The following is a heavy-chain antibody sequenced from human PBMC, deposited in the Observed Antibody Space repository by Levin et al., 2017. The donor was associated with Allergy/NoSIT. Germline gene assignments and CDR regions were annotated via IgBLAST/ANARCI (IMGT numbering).Heavy chain of an antibody. CDR3: ARDPDGHVPFFDY. Sequence: ASVKVSCKASGGTFSSYAISWVRQAPGQGLEWMGRIIPILGIANYAQKFQGRVTITADKSTSTAYMELSSLRSEDTAVYYCARDPDGHVPFFDYWGQGTLVTVSS. V-gene: IGHV1-69*04. CDR1: GGTFSSYA. CDR2: IIPILGIA. J-gene: IGHJ4*02. D-gene: IGHD5-24*01.